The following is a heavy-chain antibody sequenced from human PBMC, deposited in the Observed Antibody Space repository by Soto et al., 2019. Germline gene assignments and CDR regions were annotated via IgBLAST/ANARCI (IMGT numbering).Heavy chain of an antibody. CDR1: GHTFTTFG. J-gene: IGHJ5*02. Sequence: ASVKVSCKTSGHTFTTFGISWVRQAPGQGLEWMGWINTNKGNTDYAQKFQGRVTMTTDTSTSTAYMELGSLRSDDTAVYYCATQEVGGSYVYTFDPWGQGTLVTVSS. D-gene: IGHD1-26*01. CDR2: INTNKGNT. V-gene: IGHV1-18*01. CDR3: ATQEVGGSYVYTFDP.